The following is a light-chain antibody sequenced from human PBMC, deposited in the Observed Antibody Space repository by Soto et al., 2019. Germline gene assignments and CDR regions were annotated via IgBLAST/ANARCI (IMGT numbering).Light chain of an antibody. CDR1: QGISSL. CDR2: AAS. CDR3: QQANTFPIT. J-gene: IGKJ5*01. Sequence: DIQMTQSPSSVSASVGDRVTITCRASQGISSLLAWYQQKPGKAPNLLIYAASRLQSGVPSRLSGSGSGTDFTLTISSLQPEDFATYYCQQANTFPITFGQGTRLEIK. V-gene: IGKV1-12*01.